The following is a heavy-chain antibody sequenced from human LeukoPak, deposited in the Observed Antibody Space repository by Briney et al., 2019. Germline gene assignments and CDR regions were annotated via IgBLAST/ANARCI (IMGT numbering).Heavy chain of an antibody. CDR2: INTDGSST. V-gene: IGHV3-74*01. D-gene: IGHD3-10*01. Sequence: QPGGSLRLSCAASGFTFSSYWMHWVRQAPGKGLVWVSRINTDGSSTTYADSVKGRFTISRDNAKNTLYLQMNSLRAEDTAVYYCARDLMIRGQTGYWGQGTLVTVSS. CDR1: GFTFSSYW. CDR3: ARDLMIRGQTGY. J-gene: IGHJ4*02.